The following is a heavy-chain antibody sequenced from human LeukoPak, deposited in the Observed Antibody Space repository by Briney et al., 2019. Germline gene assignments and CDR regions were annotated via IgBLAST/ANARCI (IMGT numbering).Heavy chain of an antibody. D-gene: IGHD6-13*01. CDR3: ARKEGYSSSWYLAAFDI. Sequence: ASVKVSCKASGYTFTGYYMHWVRQAPGQGLGWMGWINPNSGGTNYAQKFQGRVTMTRDTSISTAYMELSRLRSDDTAVYYCARKEGYSSSWYLAAFDIWGQGTMVTVSS. CDR1: GYTFTGYY. V-gene: IGHV1-2*02. CDR2: INPNSGGT. J-gene: IGHJ3*02.